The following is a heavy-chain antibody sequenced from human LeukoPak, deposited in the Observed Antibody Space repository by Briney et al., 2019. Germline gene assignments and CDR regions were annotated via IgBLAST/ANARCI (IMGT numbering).Heavy chain of an antibody. V-gene: IGHV3-23*01. CDR2: ISGSGGST. D-gene: IGHD3-3*01. CDR1: GFTFSHYG. J-gene: IGHJ4*02. CDR3: ARTESYDFWSGYYSSYFDY. Sequence: GGSLRLSCAGSGFTFSHYGMSWVRQAPGKGLEWVSAISGSGGSTYYADSVKGRFTISRDNSKNTLYLQMNSLRAEDTAVYYCARTESYDFWSGYYSSYFDYWGQGTLVTVSS.